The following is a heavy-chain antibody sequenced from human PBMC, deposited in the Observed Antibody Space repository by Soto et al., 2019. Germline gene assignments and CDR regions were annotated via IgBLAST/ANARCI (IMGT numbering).Heavy chain of an antibody. CDR1: GFTFSSYA. CDR3: AKDLRRPVLMVYAPPLFDY. J-gene: IGHJ4*02. Sequence: EVQLLESGGGLVQPGGSLRLSCAASGFTFSSYAMSWVRQAPGKGLEWVSAISGSGGSTYYADSVKGRFTISRDNSKNTLYLQMNSLTAEDTAVYYCAKDLRRPVLMVYAPPLFDYWGQGTLVTVSS. CDR2: ISGSGGST. D-gene: IGHD2-8*01. V-gene: IGHV3-23*01.